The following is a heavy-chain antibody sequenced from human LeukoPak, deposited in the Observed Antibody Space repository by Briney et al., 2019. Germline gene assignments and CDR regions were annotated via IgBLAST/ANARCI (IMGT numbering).Heavy chain of an antibody. CDR3: ERALRGSTSWYVGVTYYYYYMDV. D-gene: IGHD2-2*01. V-gene: IGHV1-8*01. CDR2: MNPNSGNT. J-gene: IGHJ6*03. CDR1: GYTFTIYD. Sequence: ASVTVSCKASGYTFTIYDINWVRQATGQGVEGMGWMNPNSGNTGYSQKFQGRVTITRNTTIRTDYMEERRQRYEETAGDECERALRGSTSWYVGVTYYYYYMDVWGKGTTVTISS.